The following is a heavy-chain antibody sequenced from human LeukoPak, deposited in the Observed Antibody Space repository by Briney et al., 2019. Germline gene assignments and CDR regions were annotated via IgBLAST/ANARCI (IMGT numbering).Heavy chain of an antibody. D-gene: IGHD6-19*01. V-gene: IGHV1-2*02. Sequence: ASVKVSCKASGYTFTDYYIQWVRQAPGQGLEWMGWINPNSGGTNYAENFQGRVTMTRDTSIGTAYMELSSLRSDDTAVYFCARDGGLPVAGRRGNWFDPWGQGTLVTVS. CDR3: ARDGGLPVAGRRGNWFDP. CDR2: INPNSGGT. J-gene: IGHJ5*02. CDR1: GYTFTDYY.